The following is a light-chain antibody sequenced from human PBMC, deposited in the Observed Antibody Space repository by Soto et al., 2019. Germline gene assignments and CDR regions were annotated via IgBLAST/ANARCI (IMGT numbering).Light chain of an antibody. Sequence: DTVLTQFPDTLSLSPGDRATLSCRASQSVISSYLAWYQQKPGQAPRLLIYAASTRASDIPDRFTGSGSGTDFTLTISRLEPEDFAMYYCQQYGTSPQTFGQGTKVDFK. J-gene: IGKJ2*01. CDR3: QQYGTSPQT. V-gene: IGKV3-20*01. CDR1: QSVISSY. CDR2: AAS.